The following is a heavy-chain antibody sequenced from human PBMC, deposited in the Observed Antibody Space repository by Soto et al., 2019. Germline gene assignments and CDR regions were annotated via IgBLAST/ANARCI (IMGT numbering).Heavy chain of an antibody. Sequence: QVQLVQSGAEVKRPGSSVKVSCQASGDTFSNYAVSWVRQAPGQGLEWMGGIIPILHKADYAQKFQDRVTITADESINTAYMEVSSLTSEDTAVYYCAIRRLERRHFEYWGQGTLVTVSS. CDR1: GDTFSNYA. CDR3: AIRRLERRHFEY. CDR2: IIPILHKA. V-gene: IGHV1-69*01. D-gene: IGHD1-1*01. J-gene: IGHJ4*02.